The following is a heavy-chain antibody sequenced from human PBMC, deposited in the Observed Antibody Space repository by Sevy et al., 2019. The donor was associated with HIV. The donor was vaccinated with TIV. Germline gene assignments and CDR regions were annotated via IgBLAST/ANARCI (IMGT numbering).Heavy chain of an antibody. CDR2: FEPKTDGETT. D-gene: IGHD4-17*01. J-gene: IGHJ4*02. CDR3: TTTVTTPWAFDS. Sequence: GGSLRLSCTASGFTFSDAWMSWVRQAPGKGLEWVGRFEPKTDGETTDYAAPVKGRFTISRDVSKTTLYLQMNSLKTEDTAVYFCTTTVTTPWAFDSWGQRTLVTVSS. V-gene: IGHV3-15*04. CDR1: GFTFSDAW.